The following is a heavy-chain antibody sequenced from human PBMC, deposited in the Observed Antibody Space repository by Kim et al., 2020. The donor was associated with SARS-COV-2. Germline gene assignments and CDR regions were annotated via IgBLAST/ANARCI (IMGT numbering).Heavy chain of an antibody. D-gene: IGHD6-13*01. Sequence: ASVKVSCKASGYTFTSYAMHWVRQAPGQRLEWMGWINAGNGNTKYSQKFQGRVTITRDTSASTAYMELSSLRSEDTAVYYCARGPPLSGYSSSARAAVTSSSKHAFDIWGQGTMVTVSS. CDR1: GYTFTSYA. V-gene: IGHV1-3*01. CDR3: ARGPPLSGYSSSARAAVTSSSKHAFDI. CDR2: INAGNGNT. J-gene: IGHJ3*02.